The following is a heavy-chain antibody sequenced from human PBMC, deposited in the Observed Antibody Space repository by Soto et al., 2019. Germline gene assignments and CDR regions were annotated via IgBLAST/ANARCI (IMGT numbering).Heavy chain of an antibody. J-gene: IGHJ5*02. CDR3: AKEMRVNWFDP. CDR1: GFSFDEYT. CDR2: ISWDGGTT. V-gene: IGHV3-43*01. D-gene: IGHD6-13*01. Sequence: GGSLRLSCVVSGFSFDEYTMYWVRQAPGKGLEWVSLISWDGGTTYYADSVKGRFTISRDNSKNTLYLQMNSLRAEDTAVYYCAKEMRVNWFDPWGQGTLVTVSS.